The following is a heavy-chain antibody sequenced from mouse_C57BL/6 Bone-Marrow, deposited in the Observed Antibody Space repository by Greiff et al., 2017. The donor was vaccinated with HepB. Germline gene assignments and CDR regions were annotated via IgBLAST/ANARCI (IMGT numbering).Heavy chain of an antibody. J-gene: IGHJ3*01. CDR1: GFNIKDDY. D-gene: IGHD1-1*01. CDR3: TTDYGSLWFAY. V-gene: IGHV14-4*01. Sequence: EVKLMESGAELVRPGASVKLSCTASGFNIKDDYMHWVKQRPEQGLEWIGWIDPENGDTEYASKFQGKATITADTSSNTAYLQLSSLTSEDTAVYYCTTDYGSLWFAYWGQGTLVTVSA. CDR2: IDPENGDT.